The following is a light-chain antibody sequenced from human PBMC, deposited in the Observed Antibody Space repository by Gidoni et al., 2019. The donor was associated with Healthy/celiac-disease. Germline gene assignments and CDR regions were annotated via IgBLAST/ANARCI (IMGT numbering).Light chain of an antibody. J-gene: IGLJ2*01. V-gene: IGLV3-1*01. CDR2: QDN. CDR3: QAWDSSSL. Sequence: SYELTQPPSVSVSPGQTASITRSGDKLGDKYASWYQQKPGQSPVLVIYQDNKRPSGIPERFSGSNSGNTATLTISGTQAMDEAAYYCQAWDSSSLFGGGTKLTVL. CDR1: KLGDKY.